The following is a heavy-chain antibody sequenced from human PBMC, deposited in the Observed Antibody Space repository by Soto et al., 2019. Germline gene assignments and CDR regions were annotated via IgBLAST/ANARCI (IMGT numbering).Heavy chain of an antibody. CDR2: IYYSGST. Sequence: SETLSLTCTVSGGSISSSSYYWGWIRQPPGKGLEWIGSIYYSGSTYYNPSLKSRVTISVDTSKNQFSLKLSSVTAADTAIYYCAVGINWFDPWGQGTTVTVSS. J-gene: IGHJ5*02. V-gene: IGHV4-39*07. CDR1: GGSISSSSYY. CDR3: AVGINWFDP.